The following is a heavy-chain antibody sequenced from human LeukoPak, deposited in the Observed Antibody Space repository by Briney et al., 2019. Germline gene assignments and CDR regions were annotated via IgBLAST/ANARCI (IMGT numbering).Heavy chain of an antibody. CDR3: AKATGDWYFDL. V-gene: IGHV3-23*01. J-gene: IGHJ2*01. CDR1: GFTFSSYA. Sequence: GGSLRLSCAPSGFTFSSYAMRWVRQAAGKGLGWVSAMSGSGGSTYYAHSVKGRFTISRDNAKNSLYLQMNSLRPDDTAFYYCAKATGDWYFDLWGRGTLVTVSS. D-gene: IGHD7-27*01. CDR2: MSGSGGST.